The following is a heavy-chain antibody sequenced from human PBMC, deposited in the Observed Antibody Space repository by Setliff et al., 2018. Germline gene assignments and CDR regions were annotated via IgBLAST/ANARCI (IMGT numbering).Heavy chain of an antibody. CDR2: IYYSGNT. D-gene: IGHD6-19*01. J-gene: IGHJ4*02. CDR3: ARHRAVAGAYYFDF. V-gene: IGHV4-39*01. Sequence: PLETLSLTCTVSGGSISSSYYYWGWVRQPPGKGLEWIGSIYYSGNTYYNASLKGRVTISGDTSKNQFSLKLTAVTAADTAIYYCARHRAVAGAYYFDFWGQGTLVTVSS. CDR1: GGSISSSYYY.